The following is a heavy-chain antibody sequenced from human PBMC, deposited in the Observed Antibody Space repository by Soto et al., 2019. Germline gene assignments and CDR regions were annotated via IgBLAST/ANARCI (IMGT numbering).Heavy chain of an antibody. Sequence: GGSLRLSCAAFGFDFNKYAMTWVRQAPGKGLQRVSSITSNGDSTYYADSVKGRFTTSRDNSKNTLYLQMNSLRADDTAVFYCAKDSPSYTTSPFYFDSWGQGTLVTVS. CDR3: AKDSPSYTTSPFYFDS. D-gene: IGHD2-2*02. CDR2: ITSNGDST. J-gene: IGHJ4*02. CDR1: GFDFNKYA. V-gene: IGHV3-23*01.